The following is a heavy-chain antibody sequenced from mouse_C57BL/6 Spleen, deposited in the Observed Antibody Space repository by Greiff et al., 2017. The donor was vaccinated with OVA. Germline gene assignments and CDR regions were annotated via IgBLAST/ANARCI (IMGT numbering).Heavy chain of an antibody. CDR2: IYPGDGDT. V-gene: IGHV1-82*01. D-gene: IGHD1-1*01. CDR3: ARSGSSYHYAMDY. CDR1: GYAFSSSW. J-gene: IGHJ4*01. Sequence: LVESGPELVKPGASVKISCKASGYAFSSSWMNWVKQRPGKGLEWIGRIYPGDGDTNYNGKFKGKATLTADKSSSTAYMQLSSLTSEDSAVYFCARSGSSYHYAMDYWGQGTSVTVSS.